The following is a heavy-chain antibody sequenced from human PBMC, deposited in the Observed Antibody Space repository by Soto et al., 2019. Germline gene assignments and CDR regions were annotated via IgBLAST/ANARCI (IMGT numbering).Heavy chain of an antibody. J-gene: IGHJ6*02. CDR1: GFTFSSYG. Sequence: PGGSLRLSCAASGFTFSSYGMHWVRQAPGKGLEWVAVISYDGSNKYYADSVKGRFTISRDNSKNTLYLQMNSLRAEDTAVYYCAKVGDFDWLLYNHYYGMDVWGQGTTVTVSS. CDR2: ISYDGSNK. D-gene: IGHD3-9*01. CDR3: AKVGDFDWLLYNHYYGMDV. V-gene: IGHV3-30*18.